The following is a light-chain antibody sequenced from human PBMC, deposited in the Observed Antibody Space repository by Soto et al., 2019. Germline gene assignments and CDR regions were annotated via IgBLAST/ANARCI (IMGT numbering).Light chain of an antibody. Sequence: DIQMTQSPSTLSASRGDRVTITCRASQSISSWLAWYQQKPGKAPKLLIYKASSLASGVPSRFSGSGSGTEFTLTINSLQPDDFATYYCQQYNIYAYTFGQGTKLEIK. CDR1: QSISSW. V-gene: IGKV1-5*03. J-gene: IGKJ2*01. CDR2: KAS. CDR3: QQYNIYAYT.